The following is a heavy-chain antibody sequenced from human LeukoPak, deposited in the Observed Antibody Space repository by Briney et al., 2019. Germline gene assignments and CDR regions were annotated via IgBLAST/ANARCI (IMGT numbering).Heavy chain of an antibody. CDR2: INPDGSQK. D-gene: IGHD2/OR15-2a*01. V-gene: IGHV3-7*01. CDR3: AKLLGTVTTYDP. Sequence: PGGSLRLSCEASGFTFSGNWMSWVRQAPGKGLEWVASINPDGSQKFYVDSVKGRITISRDNTKNTLYLQMNSLGVEDTAMYYCAKLLGTVTTYDPWGQGTRVTVSS. CDR1: GFTFSGNW. J-gene: IGHJ5*02.